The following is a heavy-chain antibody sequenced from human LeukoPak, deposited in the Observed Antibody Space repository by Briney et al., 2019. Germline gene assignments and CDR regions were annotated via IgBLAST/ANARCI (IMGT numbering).Heavy chain of an antibody. CDR3: ARESASTFDY. V-gene: IGHV6-1*01. CDR1: GDSVSSNSVA. D-gene: IGHD2-2*01. J-gene: IGHJ4*02. Sequence: NPSQTLSLTCAMSGDSVSSNSVAWNWIRQSPSRGLEWLGRTYYRSKWYTDYALSVKSRMTINPDTSKTPFSLQLSSVTPEDTAVYYCARESASTFDYWGQGTLVTVSS. CDR2: TYYRSKWYT.